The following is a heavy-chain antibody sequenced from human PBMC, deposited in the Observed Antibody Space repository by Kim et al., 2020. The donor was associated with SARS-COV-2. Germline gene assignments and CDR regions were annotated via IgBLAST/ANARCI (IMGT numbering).Heavy chain of an antibody. CDR3: ARGSFQQGFDP. Sequence: GGSLRLSCEASEFTFSSYWMNWVRQGPGKGLVWVSRIKSDGSDTHYADSVKGRFTISRDNAKNTLHLQLNSLRVEDTAIYYCARGSFQQGFDPWGQGTLVTASS. V-gene: IGHV3-74*01. J-gene: IGHJ5*02. D-gene: IGHD6-13*01. CDR1: EFTFSSYW. CDR2: IKSDGSDT.